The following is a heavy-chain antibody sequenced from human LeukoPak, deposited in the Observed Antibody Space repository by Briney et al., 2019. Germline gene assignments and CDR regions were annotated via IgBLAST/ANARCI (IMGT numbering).Heavy chain of an antibody. J-gene: IGHJ6*03. CDR1: GDSVSRYAVA. CDR3: ARGADYYSPLDV. V-gene: IGHV6-1*01. Sequence: SQTPTPTCDISGDSVSRYAVAWSWIRQSPSRGLEWLGRTCYKSKWYNDYAESLKSRIIISPDTSKNQFSLQLNSVTPEDTAVYFCARGADYYSPLDVWGQGTTVTVSS. CDR2: TCYKSKWYN.